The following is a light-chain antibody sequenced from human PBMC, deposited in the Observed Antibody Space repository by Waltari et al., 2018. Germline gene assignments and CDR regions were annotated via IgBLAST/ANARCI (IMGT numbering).Light chain of an antibody. V-gene: IGKV4-1*01. CDR1: QSVLYSSHNKNY. CDR3: QQYYSKPLT. CDR2: WAS. J-gene: IGKJ4*01. Sequence: DIVMTQSPDSLAVSLGERATINCKSSQSVLYSSHNKNYLTWYQQKPGHPPKLLIYWASTRESGVPDRFSGSGSGTDFTLTISSLQAEDVAVYYCQQYYSKPLTFGGGTKVEIK.